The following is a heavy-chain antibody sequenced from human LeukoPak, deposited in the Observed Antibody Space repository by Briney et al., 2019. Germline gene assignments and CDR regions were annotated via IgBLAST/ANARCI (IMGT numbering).Heavy chain of an antibody. CDR1: GFTFDDYA. J-gene: IGHJ4*02. Sequence: GGSLRLSCAASGFTFDDYAMHWVRQAPGKGLEWVSGISWNSGSIGYADSVKGRFTISRDNAKSSLYLQMNSLRAEDTALYYCAKDRYSSGYYYLDYWGQGTLVTVSS. V-gene: IGHV3-9*01. CDR3: AKDRYSSGYYYLDY. CDR2: ISWNSGSI. D-gene: IGHD3-22*01.